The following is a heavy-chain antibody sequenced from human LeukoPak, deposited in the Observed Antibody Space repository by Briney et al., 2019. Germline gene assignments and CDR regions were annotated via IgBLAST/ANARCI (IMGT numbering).Heavy chain of an antibody. CDR3: AGDSGRRLDY. CDR1: GFTFSTYW. CDR2: INGYGSKI. Sequence: PGGSLRLSCAASGFTFSTYWMYWVRQVPPPGLVWVSHINGYGSKINYVDSVKGRFTISRDNAKNTLYVQMNSLRAEDTGVYYCAGDSGRRLDYWGQGILVTVSS. D-gene: IGHD6-25*01. J-gene: IGHJ4*02. V-gene: IGHV3-74*01.